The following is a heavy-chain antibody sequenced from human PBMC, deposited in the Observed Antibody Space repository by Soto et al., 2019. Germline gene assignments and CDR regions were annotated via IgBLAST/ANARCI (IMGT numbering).Heavy chain of an antibody. V-gene: IGHV4-61*01. Sequence: QVQLQESGPGLVKPSETLSLTCSVSDGSVNTGNYYWSWIRQPPGKGLAWIGHIYYIGTTNYNPSLKSRVTSSVATSKNQFSLKVTSVTAADTAVYFCAREEKQLSRYGGDFDYWGQGILVTVSS. CDR2: IYYIGTT. CDR3: AREEKQLSRYGGDFDY. D-gene: IGHD3-16*01. CDR1: DGSVNTGNYY. J-gene: IGHJ4*02.